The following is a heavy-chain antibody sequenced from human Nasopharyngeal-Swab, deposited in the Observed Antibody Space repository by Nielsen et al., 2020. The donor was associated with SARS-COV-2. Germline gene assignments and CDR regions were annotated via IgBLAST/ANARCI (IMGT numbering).Heavy chain of an antibody. J-gene: IGHJ6*02. CDR2: ISGSGGST. V-gene: IGHV3-23*01. CDR3: AKERYGDYDYGMDV. CDR1: GFTFSSYA. Sequence: LSLTCAASGFTFSSYAMSWVRQAPGKGLEWVSAISGSGGSTYYADSVKGRFTISRDNSKNTLYLQMNSLRAEDTAVYYCAKERYGDYDYGMDVWGQGTTVTVSS. D-gene: IGHD4-17*01.